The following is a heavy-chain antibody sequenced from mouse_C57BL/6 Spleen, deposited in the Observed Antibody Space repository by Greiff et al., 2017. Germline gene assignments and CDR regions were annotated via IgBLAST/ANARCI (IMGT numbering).Heavy chain of an antibody. Sequence: QVQLKESGPELVKPGASVKISCKASGYAFSSSWMNWVKQRPGKGLEWIGRIYPGDGDTNYNGKFKGKATLTADKSSSTAYMQLSSLTSEDSAVYFCARPFNWDYFDYWGQGTTLTVSS. CDR3: ARPFNWDYFDY. CDR2: IYPGDGDT. D-gene: IGHD4-1*01. V-gene: IGHV1-82*01. J-gene: IGHJ2*01. CDR1: GYAFSSSW.